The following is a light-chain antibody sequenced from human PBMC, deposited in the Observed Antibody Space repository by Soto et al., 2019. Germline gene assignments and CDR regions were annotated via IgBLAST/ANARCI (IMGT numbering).Light chain of an antibody. Sequence: QAVVTQPPSVSGAPGQRVTISCTGNSSNLGAGYDVHWYQQLPGAAPKLVIFGNRNRPSEVPERFSGSKSGTSASLAITGLQTEDEADYYCQAYDYSLTASVFGGGTKLTVL. CDR3: QAYDYSLTASV. CDR1: SSNLGAGYD. CDR2: GNR. J-gene: IGLJ3*02. V-gene: IGLV1-40*01.